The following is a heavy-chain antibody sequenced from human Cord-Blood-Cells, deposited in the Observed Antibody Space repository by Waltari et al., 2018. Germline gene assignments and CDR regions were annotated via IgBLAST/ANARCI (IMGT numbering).Heavy chain of an antibody. CDR1: GYTFTDYY. J-gene: IGHJ4*02. CDR2: VDPKDGKT. CDR3: ATFPPTWEDY. D-gene: IGHD1-26*01. Sequence: EVQLVQSGAEVKKPGATVKISCKVSGYTFTDYYMHWVQQAPGKGLEWMGLVDPKDGKTIKARKSQARVTITADTSTDTAYMELSSLRSEDTAVYYCATFPPTWEDYWGQGTLVTVSS. V-gene: IGHV1-69-2*01.